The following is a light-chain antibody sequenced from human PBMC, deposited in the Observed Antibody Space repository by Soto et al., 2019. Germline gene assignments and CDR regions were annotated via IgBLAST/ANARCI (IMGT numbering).Light chain of an antibody. CDR2: AAS. CDR3: LQHYIYPWT. V-gene: IGKV1-6*01. Sequence: AILMTQSPSSLSASVGDRVTITCRASQDIRNNLGWYQHKPGNAPKVLIYAASILQSGVPSRFSGRGSGTDFTLTISSLQPEDFATYYCLQHYIYPWTFGQGTKVEIK. CDR1: QDIRNN. J-gene: IGKJ1*01.